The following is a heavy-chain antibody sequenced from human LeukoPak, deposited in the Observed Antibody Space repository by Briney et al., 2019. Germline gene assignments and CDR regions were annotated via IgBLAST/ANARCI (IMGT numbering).Heavy chain of an antibody. D-gene: IGHD4-23*01. V-gene: IGHV3-53*04. CDR2: IYRGGST. Sequence: GGSLRLSSAASGFSFSSYWMTWVRQAPGKGLEWVSVIYRGGSTYYADSVKGRFTISRHNSRDTMYLQMNSLRTEDTAVYYCARTSRGGKFDYWGQGTLVTVSS. CDR1: GFSFSSYW. CDR3: ARTSRGGKFDY. J-gene: IGHJ4*02.